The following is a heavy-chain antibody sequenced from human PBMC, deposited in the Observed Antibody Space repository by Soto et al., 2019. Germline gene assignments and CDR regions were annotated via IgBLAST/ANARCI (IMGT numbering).Heavy chain of an antibody. CDR3: AKDYYYGSGSNYYYYGMDV. J-gene: IGHJ6*02. V-gene: IGHV3-43*01. D-gene: IGHD3-10*01. Sequence: GSLRLSCAASGFTFDDYTMHWVRQAPGKGLEWVSLISWDGGSTYYADSVKGRFTISRDNSKNSLYLQMNSLRTEDTALYYCAKDYYYGSGSNYYYYGMDVWGQGTMVTVSS. CDR2: ISWDGGST. CDR1: GFTFDDYT.